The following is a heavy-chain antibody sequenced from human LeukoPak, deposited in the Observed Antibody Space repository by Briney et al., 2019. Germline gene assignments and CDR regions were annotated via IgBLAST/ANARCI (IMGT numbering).Heavy chain of an antibody. V-gene: IGHV3-48*02. CDR2: ISSSSSSI. CDR3: ARGKDY. CDR1: GFTFITYS. J-gene: IGHJ4*02. Sequence: GGSLKLSCAASGFTFITYSMNWFRKAPGKGLEWISYISSSSSSIYYADSVRGRFTISRDNANNSLYLQMNSLTDDDTAVYYCARGKDYWGQGTLVTVSS.